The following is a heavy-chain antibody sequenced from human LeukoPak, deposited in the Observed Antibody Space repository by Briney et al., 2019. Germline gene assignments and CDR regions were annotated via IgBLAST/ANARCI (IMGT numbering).Heavy chain of an antibody. Sequence: GGSLRLSCAASGFTFNSYAMSWVRQAPGRGLEWVSAISGSGGSTYYADSVKGRFTISRDNSKNTLYLQMNSLRAEDTAVYYCAKAIAARGKGYDAFDIWGQGTMVTVSS. CDR2: ISGSGGST. CDR3: AKAIAARGKGYDAFDI. CDR1: GFTFNSYA. V-gene: IGHV3-23*01. D-gene: IGHD6-6*01. J-gene: IGHJ3*02.